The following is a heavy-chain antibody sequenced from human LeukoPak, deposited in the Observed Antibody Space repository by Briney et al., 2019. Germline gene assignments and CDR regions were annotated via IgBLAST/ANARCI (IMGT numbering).Heavy chain of an antibody. CDR1: GFTFSGYA. CDR2: ISYDGSNK. J-gene: IGHJ4*02. CDR3: AREITGYSSSWFPYFDY. Sequence: GGSLRLSCAASGFTFSGYAMHGVRRAPGKGLEGVAVISYDGSNKYYADSVKGRFTISRDNSKNTLYLQMNSLRAEDTAVYYCAREITGYSSSWFPYFDYWGQGTLVTVSS. D-gene: IGHD6-13*01. V-gene: IGHV3-30-3*01.